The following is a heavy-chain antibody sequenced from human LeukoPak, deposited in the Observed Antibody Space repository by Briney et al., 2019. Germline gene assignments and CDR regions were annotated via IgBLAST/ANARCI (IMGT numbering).Heavy chain of an antibody. V-gene: IGHV3-30*18. CDR2: ISYEGSNI. CDR1: GFTFSTFA. J-gene: IGHJ4*02. CDR3: AKAHCSSTSCSRADN. Sequence: PGRSLRLSCAASGFTFSTFAMHWVRQVPGKGPEWVAVISYEGSNIYYADSVQGRFTISRDNSNNTVYLQMNSLRAEDTAVYYCAKAHCSSTSCSRADNWGQGTLVTVSS. D-gene: IGHD2-2*01.